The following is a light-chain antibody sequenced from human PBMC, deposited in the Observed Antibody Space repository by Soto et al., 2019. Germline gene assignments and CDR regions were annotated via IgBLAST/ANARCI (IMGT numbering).Light chain of an antibody. CDR3: QQYNSYSWT. J-gene: IGKJ1*01. V-gene: IGKV1-5*01. Sequence: DIQMTQSPSTLSASVGDRVTITFRASQSISSWLAWYQQKPGKAPKLLIYDASSLESGVPSRFSGSGSGTEFTLTISSLQPDDFATYYCQQYNSYSWTFGKGTKVEIK. CDR2: DAS. CDR1: QSISSW.